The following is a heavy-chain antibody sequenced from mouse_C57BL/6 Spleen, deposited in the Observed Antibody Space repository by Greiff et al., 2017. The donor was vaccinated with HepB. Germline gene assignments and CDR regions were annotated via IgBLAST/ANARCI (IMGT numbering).Heavy chain of an antibody. J-gene: IGHJ2*01. CDR3: ARIKKIVATYFDY. CDR2: TNPTNGRT. CDR1: GYTFTSYW. Sequence: VQLQQSGAELVKAGASVKMSCKASGYTFTSYWMHWVKQRRGQGLEWFAETNPTNGRTYYNEKFKSKATLTVDKSPSTAYMLLSGPTFEDSAVYYCARIKKIVATYFDYWGQGTTLTVSS. V-gene: IGHV1S81*02. D-gene: IGHD1-1*01.